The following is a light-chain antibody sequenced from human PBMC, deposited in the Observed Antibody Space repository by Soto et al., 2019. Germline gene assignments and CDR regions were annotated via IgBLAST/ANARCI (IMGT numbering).Light chain of an antibody. CDR1: SRDVGAYNF. CDR3: SSYISTSTSPFV. J-gene: IGLJ1*01. V-gene: IGLV2-14*01. CDR2: EVS. Sequence: QSALTQPASVSGSPGQSITISSTGSSRDVGAYNFVAWYQQHPGKAPKVLIYEVSNRPSGVSNRFSGSKSGNTASLTISGLQAEDEADYYCSSYISTSTSPFVFGTGTKLTVL.